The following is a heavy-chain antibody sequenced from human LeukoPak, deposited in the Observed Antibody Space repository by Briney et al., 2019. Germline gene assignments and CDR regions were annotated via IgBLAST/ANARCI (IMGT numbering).Heavy chain of an antibody. CDR2: INHSGST. V-gene: IGHV4-34*01. Sequence: SETLSLTCAVYGGSFSGYYWSWIRQPPGKGLEWIGEINHSGSTNYNPSLKSRVTISVDTSKNQFSLKLSSVTAADTAVYYCARGPPCCSSTSCYDSSGLYYYYYGMDVWGKGTTVTVSS. J-gene: IGHJ6*04. CDR1: GGSFSGYY. CDR3: ARGPPCCSSTSCYDSSGLYYYYYGMDV. D-gene: IGHD2-2*01.